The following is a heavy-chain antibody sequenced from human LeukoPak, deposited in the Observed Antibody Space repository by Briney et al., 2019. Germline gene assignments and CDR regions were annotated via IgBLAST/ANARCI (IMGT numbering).Heavy chain of an antibody. CDR3: ARPYDSSGYYYPDFDY. V-gene: IGHV3-30-3*01. J-gene: IGHJ4*02. Sequence: PGGSLRLSCAASGFTVSSNYMSWVRQAPGKGLEWVAVISYDGSNKYYADSVKGRFTISRDNSKNTLYLQMNSLRAEDTAVYYCARPYDSSGYYYPDFDYWGQGTLVTVSP. D-gene: IGHD3-22*01. CDR2: ISYDGSNK. CDR1: GFTVSSNY.